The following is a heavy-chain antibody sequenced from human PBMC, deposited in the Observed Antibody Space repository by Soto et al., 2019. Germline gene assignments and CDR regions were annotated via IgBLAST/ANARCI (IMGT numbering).Heavy chain of an antibody. CDR3: ARGLKWFY. D-gene: IGHD2-8*01. Sequence: EVQLVGSGGGLIQPGGSLRLSCAASGFTFSDYSMNWVRQVPGKGLEWLSYISSSSSSIYYADSVRGRFTISRDNAKNSLYLQMNSLTDEDTAVYYCARGLKWFYWGQGTLVTVSS. CDR1: GFTFSDYS. V-gene: IGHV3-48*02. CDR2: ISSSSSSI. J-gene: IGHJ4*02.